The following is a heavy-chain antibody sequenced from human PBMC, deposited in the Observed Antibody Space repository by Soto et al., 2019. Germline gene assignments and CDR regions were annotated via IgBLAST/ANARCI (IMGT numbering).Heavy chain of an antibody. J-gene: IGHJ4*02. D-gene: IGHD1-26*01. CDR3: ARVEDSGTYLI. V-gene: IGHV1-18*01. CDR2: ISAYNGDT. CDR1: GYKFPDYG. Sequence: QARLTQSGPEVKKLGASVKVSCKASGYKFPDYGISWVRRAPGQGPEWLGWISAYNGDTEYANKFQGRITVTTDTTTTTVYLELRRLRPEDPAIYYCARVEDSGTYLIWGQGTLVTASS.